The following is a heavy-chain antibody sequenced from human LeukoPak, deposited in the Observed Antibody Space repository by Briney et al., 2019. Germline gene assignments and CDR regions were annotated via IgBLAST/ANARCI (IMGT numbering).Heavy chain of an antibody. CDR2: IYYSGTT. Sequence: SETLSLTCTVSVGSISSYYWSWIRQPPGKGLEWIGYIYYSGTTNYNPSLKSRVRISVDTSKNQFSLKLSSVTAADTAVYYCARCPADYYDSSGYYPNYFDYWGQGTLVTVSS. D-gene: IGHD3-22*01. J-gene: IGHJ4*02. CDR3: ARCPADYYDSSGYYPNYFDY. V-gene: IGHV4-59*01. CDR1: VGSISSYY.